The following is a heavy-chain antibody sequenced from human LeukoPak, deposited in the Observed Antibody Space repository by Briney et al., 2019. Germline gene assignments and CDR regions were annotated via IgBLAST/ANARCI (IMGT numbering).Heavy chain of an antibody. CDR1: GGSISSANYY. Sequence: PSQTLSLTCTVPGGSISSANYYWNWIRQPAGKGLEWIGRIYTSGSTDYNASLKSRVTISLDTSRNQFSLKLSSVTAADTAVYYCGRGGQQLANWFDPWGQGTLVTVSS. J-gene: IGHJ5*02. CDR3: GRGGQQLANWFDP. D-gene: IGHD6-13*01. V-gene: IGHV4-61*02. CDR2: IYTSGST.